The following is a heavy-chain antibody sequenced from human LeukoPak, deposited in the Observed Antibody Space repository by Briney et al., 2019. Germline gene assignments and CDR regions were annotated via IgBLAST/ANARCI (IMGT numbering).Heavy chain of an antibody. CDR2: INPNSGGT. V-gene: IGHV1-2*02. Sequence: GASVKVSCKASGYTFTGYYMHWVRQAPGQGREWMGWINPNSGGTNYAQKLQGRVTMTTDTPPSTASMELRRLRSDDTAVYYCARDGRYYDFWSGYSTPNWFDPWGQGTLVTVSS. D-gene: IGHD3-3*01. J-gene: IGHJ5*02. CDR3: ARDGRYYDFWSGYSTPNWFDP. CDR1: GYTFTGYY.